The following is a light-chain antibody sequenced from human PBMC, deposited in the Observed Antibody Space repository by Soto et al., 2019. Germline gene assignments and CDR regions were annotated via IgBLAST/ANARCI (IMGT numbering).Light chain of an antibody. CDR2: ATS. Sequence: DIQMTPSPPSLSASVRDRVTITFRARQSISSWLAWCHQRPEKAPKSLTYATSSLQSGVPSRFSGSGSGTDCTLPISSLPPEDFATYHCQQYHNYPLFGHGTRLEI. CDR1: QSISSW. V-gene: IGKV1D-16*01. J-gene: IGKJ5*01. CDR3: QQYHNYPL.